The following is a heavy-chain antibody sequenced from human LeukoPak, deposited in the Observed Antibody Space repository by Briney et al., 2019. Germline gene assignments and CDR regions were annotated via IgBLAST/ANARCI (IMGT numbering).Heavy chain of an antibody. Sequence: SVTVSCKASGGTFSRYAISWVRQAPGQGLEWMGGIIPIFGTANYAQKFQGRVTITADKSTSTAYMELSSLRSEDTAVYYCARVTRSGWYHKYNWFDPWGQGTLVTVSS. CDR2: IIPIFGTA. D-gene: IGHD6-19*01. V-gene: IGHV1-69*06. CDR3: ARVTRSGWYHKYNWFDP. J-gene: IGHJ5*02. CDR1: GGTFSRYA.